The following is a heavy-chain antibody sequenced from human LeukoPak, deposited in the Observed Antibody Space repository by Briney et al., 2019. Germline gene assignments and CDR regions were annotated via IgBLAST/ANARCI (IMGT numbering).Heavy chain of an antibody. Sequence: GGSLRLSCAASGFTFSSHWMHWVRQAPGKGPVWVSRTNTDGSTTNYADSVKGRFTIPRDNAKNTVYLQMNSLRAEDTAVYYCARARDLDDSSGYSFDYWGQGILVTVSS. CDR3: ARARDLDDSSGYSFDY. D-gene: IGHD3-22*01. J-gene: IGHJ4*02. CDR2: TNTDGSTT. CDR1: GFTFSSHW. V-gene: IGHV3-74*01.